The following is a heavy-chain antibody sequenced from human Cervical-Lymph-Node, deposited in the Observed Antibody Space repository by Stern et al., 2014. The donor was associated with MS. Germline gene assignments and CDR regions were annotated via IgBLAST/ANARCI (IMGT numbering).Heavy chain of an antibody. D-gene: IGHD2-21*01. CDR3: ARRNGDLAFDY. CDR1: GFSFTGYW. Sequence: VQLGESGAEVKKPGESLQISCQGSGFSFTGYWIGWVRQMPGKGLEWMGNIYPEDSDTRHSPSYQGHVTISVDKSISTAYLQWTSLRASDTAMCFCARRNGDLAFDYWGQGTPVTVSS. V-gene: IGHV5-51*01. CDR2: IYPEDSDT. J-gene: IGHJ4*02.